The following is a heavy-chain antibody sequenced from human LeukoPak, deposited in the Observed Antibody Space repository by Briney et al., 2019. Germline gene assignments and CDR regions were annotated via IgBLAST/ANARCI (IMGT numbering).Heavy chain of an antibody. CDR2: IKQDGAEK. Sequence: GGSLRLSCAASGFTFNNYWMNWVRQAPGKGLGWVANIKQDGAEKYYVDSVKGRFTISRDNAKNSLYLQMNSPRAEGTAVYYCAREVTVVNHFDYWGRGTLVTVSS. V-gene: IGHV3-7*01. CDR1: GFTFNNYW. D-gene: IGHD4-23*01. CDR3: AREVTVVNHFDY. J-gene: IGHJ2*01.